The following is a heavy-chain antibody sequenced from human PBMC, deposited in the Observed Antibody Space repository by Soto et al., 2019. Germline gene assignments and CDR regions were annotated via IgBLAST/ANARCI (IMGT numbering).Heavy chain of an antibody. D-gene: IGHD4-17*01. J-gene: IGHJ4*02. CDR1: GESFGAYY. Sequence: VHLQQWGAGLLRPSEALSLTCTVSGESFGAYYWSWIRQSPGKGLEWIGEVYHSGDTKYNPSLKSRVTISEAPYKNQFSLRMTSMTAADTGVYYCARGFSNSVTTRFDSWGQGTLVTVSS. CDR3: ARGFSNSVTTRFDS. V-gene: IGHV4-34*01. CDR2: VYHSGDT.